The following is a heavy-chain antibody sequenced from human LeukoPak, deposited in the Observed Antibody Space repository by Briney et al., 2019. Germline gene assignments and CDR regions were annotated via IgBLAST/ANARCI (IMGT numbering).Heavy chain of an antibody. CDR3: ARARSSSWYEGGFDY. V-gene: IGHV1-2*02. CDR2: INPNSGGT. D-gene: IGHD6-13*01. Sequence: ASVKVSCKASGYTFTGYYMHWVRQAPGQGLEWMGWINPNSGGTNYAQKFQGRVTMTRDTSISTAYMEVSRLRSDDTAAYYCARARSSSWYEGGFDYWGQGTLVTVSS. CDR1: GYTFTGYY. J-gene: IGHJ4*02.